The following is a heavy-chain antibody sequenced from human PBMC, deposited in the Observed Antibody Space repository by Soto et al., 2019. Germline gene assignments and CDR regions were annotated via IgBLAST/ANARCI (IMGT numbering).Heavy chain of an antibody. J-gene: IGHJ4*02. Sequence: QVQLQESGPGLVKPSETLSLTCTVSGYSVSSDGHYWSWIRQTPGKGLEWIGYIYHSGSTSYNPSLKRRVTLSIDTSKNYFSLNLRSVSTADTAVYYCARKFDYWGQGILVTVSS. CDR2: IYHSGST. CDR3: ARKFDY. CDR1: GYSVSSDGHY. V-gene: IGHV4-61*03.